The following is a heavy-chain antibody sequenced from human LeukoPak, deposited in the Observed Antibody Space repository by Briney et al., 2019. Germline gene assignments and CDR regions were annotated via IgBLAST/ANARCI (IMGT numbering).Heavy chain of an antibody. CDR1: GGSISSTSYY. CDR3: ARVVTMVRGVKLKPDNWFDP. V-gene: IGHV4-39*07. J-gene: IGHJ5*02. CDR2: IYYNGNT. Sequence: SETLSLTCSVSGGSISSTSYYWGWIRQPPGKGLEWIGNIYYNGNTYYSPSLKSRVTMSLDRSKNQFSLKLSSVTAADTAVYYCARVVTMVRGVKLKPDNWFDPWGQGTLVTVSS. D-gene: IGHD3-10*01.